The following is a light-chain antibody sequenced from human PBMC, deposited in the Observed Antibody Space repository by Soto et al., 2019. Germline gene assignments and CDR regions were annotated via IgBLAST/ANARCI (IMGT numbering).Light chain of an antibody. Sequence: EIVLTQSPDTLSLSPGERATLSCRASQSVSSSFLAWYQQKPGPAPRLLIYRASSRATGIPDRFTGSGSGTDFTLTISRLEPEDFAVYYCQQYESSPLTFGGGAKVEI. CDR3: QQYESSPLT. J-gene: IGKJ4*01. CDR1: QSVSSSF. CDR2: RAS. V-gene: IGKV3-20*01.